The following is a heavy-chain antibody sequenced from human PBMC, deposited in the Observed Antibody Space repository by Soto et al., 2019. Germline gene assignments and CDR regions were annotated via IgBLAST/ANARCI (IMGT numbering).Heavy chain of an antibody. V-gene: IGHV5-51*01. CDR2: IYPGDSNT. J-gene: IGHJ6*02. Sequence: GESLKISCKGSGYSFTSHWIGWVRQMPGKGLEWMGIIYPGDSNTRYSPSFQGQVTISADKSISTAYLQWSSLKASDTAMYYCARHGGVYDFGAGHYYYYYGIDVRAQRTTDTGS. D-gene: IGHD3-3*01. CDR3: ARHGGVYDFGAGHYYYYYGIDV. CDR1: GYSFTSHW.